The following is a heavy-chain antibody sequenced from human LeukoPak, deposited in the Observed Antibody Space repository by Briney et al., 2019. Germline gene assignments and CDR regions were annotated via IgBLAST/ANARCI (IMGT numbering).Heavy chain of an antibody. CDR1: GFRFTTHW. J-gene: IGHJ4*02. D-gene: IGHD3-3*01. V-gene: IGHV3-7*01. CDR2: IRQDGGEK. Sequence: GGSLSLSCAAPGFRFTTHWMNWVRQAPGKGLGWVASIRQDGGEKKYVDSVKGRFTISRDLAQNSLFLQMNSLRAEDTAVYYCASAYASYDFWSGYENFDFWGQGTLVTVSS. CDR3: ASAYASYDFWSGYENFDF.